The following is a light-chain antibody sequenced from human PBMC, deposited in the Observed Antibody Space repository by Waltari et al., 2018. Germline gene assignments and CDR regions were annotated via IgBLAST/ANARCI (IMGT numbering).Light chain of an antibody. CDR1: SSAIGAYNF. CDR3: SSYTSSSTFV. Sequence: QSALAQPASVSGSPGQSITISCTGTSSAIGAYNFVSWDQQHPGKGPKLLVFDVSQRPSGISPRFSGSKTGKTASLTISGLQAEDEGDYYCSSYTSSSTFVFGTGTSVTVL. CDR2: DVS. J-gene: IGLJ1*01. V-gene: IGLV2-14*03.